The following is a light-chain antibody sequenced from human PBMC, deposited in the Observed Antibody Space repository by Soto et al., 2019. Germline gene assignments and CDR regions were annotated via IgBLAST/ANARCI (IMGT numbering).Light chain of an antibody. CDR1: SSDVGGYNY. CDR2: EVN. CDR3: TSYAGGNNV. Sequence: QSVLTQPPSASGSPGQSVTISCTGTSSDVGGYNYVSWYQQHPGKVPKLIIYEVNKWPSGVPDRFSGSKSGNTASLIVAGLQAEDEADYYCTSYAGGNNVFGTGTKLTVL. V-gene: IGLV2-8*01. J-gene: IGLJ1*01.